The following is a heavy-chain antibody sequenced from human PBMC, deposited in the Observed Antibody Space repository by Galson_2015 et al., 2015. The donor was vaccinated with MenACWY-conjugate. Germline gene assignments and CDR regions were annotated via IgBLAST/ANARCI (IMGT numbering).Heavy chain of an antibody. J-gene: IGHJ3*02. Sequence: PALVKPTQTLTLTCTFSGFSLTTSGLGVGWIRQPPGKALEWLAVIYWDGDKRYSPSLKNRLTITKDTSKNQVVLTMTNMDPVDTATYYCAKDKGLWFGDLFGAFDIWGQGTVVTVSS. CDR3: AKDKGLWFGDLFGAFDI. D-gene: IGHD3-10*01. V-gene: IGHV2-5*02. CDR1: GFSLTTSGLG. CDR2: IYWDGDK.